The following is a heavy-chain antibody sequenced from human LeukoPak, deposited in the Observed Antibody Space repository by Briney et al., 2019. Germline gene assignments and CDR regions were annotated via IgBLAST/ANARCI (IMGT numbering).Heavy chain of an antibody. CDR1: GYTFTSYY. Sequence: ASVKVSCKASGYTFTSYYMHWVRQAPGQGLEWMGIINPSGDNTNYAQKFQGRVTMTRDMSTSTVYMELSSLRSEDTAVYYCARSPIHYDFWSRFDPWGQGTLVTVSS. CDR2: INPSGDNT. J-gene: IGHJ5*02. V-gene: IGHV1-46*01. CDR3: ARSPIHYDFWSRFDP. D-gene: IGHD3-3*01.